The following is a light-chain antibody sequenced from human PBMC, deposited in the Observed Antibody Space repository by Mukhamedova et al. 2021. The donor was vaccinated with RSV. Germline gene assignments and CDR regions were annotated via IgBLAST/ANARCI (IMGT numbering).Light chain of an antibody. V-gene: IGKV3-20*01. J-gene: IGKJ4*01. CDR3: QQYGSSHT. Sequence: SNYVAWYQQKPGQAPRLLIYGASSRAMGIPDRFSGSGSGTDFTLTISRLEPEDFAVYYCQQYGSSHTFGGGTKGEI. CDR2: GAS. CDR1: SNY.